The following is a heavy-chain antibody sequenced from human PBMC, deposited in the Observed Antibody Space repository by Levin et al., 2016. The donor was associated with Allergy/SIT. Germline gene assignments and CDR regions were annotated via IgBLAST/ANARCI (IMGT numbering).Heavy chain of an antibody. J-gene: IGHJ5*02. Sequence: WIRQPPGKGLEWIGYIYYSGSTNYNPSLKSRVTISVDTSKNQFSLKLSSVTAADTAVYYCARGALAGPDNWFDPWGQGTLVTVSS. V-gene: IGHV4-59*01. D-gene: IGHD6-19*01. CDR3: ARGALAGPDNWFDP. CDR2: IYYSGST.